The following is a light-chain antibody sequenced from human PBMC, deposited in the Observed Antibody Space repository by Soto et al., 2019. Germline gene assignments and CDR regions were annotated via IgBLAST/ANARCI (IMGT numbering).Light chain of an antibody. J-gene: IGKJ1*01. CDR1: QSVRNNY. Sequence: IFLTQSPTRPSLSAVDTATLSCRASQSVRNNYLAWYQQRPGQAPRLLIYAASSRATGIPDRFSGSGSGTDFTLTISRLEPEDFAVYYCQQYGTSPRTFGQGTKVDIK. V-gene: IGKV3-20*01. CDR3: QQYGTSPRT. CDR2: AAS.